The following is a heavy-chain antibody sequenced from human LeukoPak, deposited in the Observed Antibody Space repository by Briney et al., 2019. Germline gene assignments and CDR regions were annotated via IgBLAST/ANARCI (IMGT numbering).Heavy chain of an antibody. J-gene: IGHJ4*02. CDR2: IYYSGST. V-gene: IGHV4-59*01. D-gene: IGHD2-15*01. Sequence: SETLSLTCTVSGGSISSYYWSWIRQPPGKGLEWIGYIYYSGSTNYNPSLKSRVTISVDTSKNQFSLKLSSVTAADTAVYYCATGPLWVYCSGDSCYSGSFDYWGQGTLVTVSS. CDR1: GGSISSYY. CDR3: ATGPLWVYCSGDSCYSGSFDY.